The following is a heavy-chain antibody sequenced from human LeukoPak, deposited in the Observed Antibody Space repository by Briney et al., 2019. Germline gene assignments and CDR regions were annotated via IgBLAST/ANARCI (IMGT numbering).Heavy chain of an antibody. CDR3: ASDTRTVTSVLFDY. CDR1: GYSISGGYY. J-gene: IGHJ4*02. D-gene: IGHD4-17*01. Sequence: PSETLSFTCAVSGYSISGGYYWGWIRQPPGKGLEWIGSIYHSGSTYYNPSLKSRVTISVDTSKNQFSLKLSSVTAADTAVYYCASDTRTVTSVLFDYWGQGTLVTVSS. CDR2: IYHSGST. V-gene: IGHV4-38-2*01.